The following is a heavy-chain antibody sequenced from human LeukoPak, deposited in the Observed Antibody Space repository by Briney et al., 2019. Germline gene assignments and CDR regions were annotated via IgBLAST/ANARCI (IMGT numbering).Heavy chain of an antibody. CDR1: GGSISSSSYY. V-gene: IGHV4-39*01. Sequence: PSETLSLTCTVSGGSISSSSYYWGWIRQPPGKGLEWIGSIYYSGSTYYNPSLKSRVTISVDTSKNQFSLKLSSVTAADTAVYYCARTKLPRIQLWLRAHYFDYWGQRTLVTVSS. J-gene: IGHJ4*02. CDR2: IYYSGST. D-gene: IGHD5-18*01. CDR3: ARTKLPRIQLWLRAHYFDY.